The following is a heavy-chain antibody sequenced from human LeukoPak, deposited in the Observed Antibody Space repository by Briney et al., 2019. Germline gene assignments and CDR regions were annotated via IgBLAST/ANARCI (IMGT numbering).Heavy chain of an antibody. CDR3: ARDLYQWYFDY. J-gene: IGHJ4*02. CDR2: ISYDGSKK. V-gene: IGHV3-30*12. CDR1: GFTFSSYG. Sequence: PGGSLRLSCAASGFTFSSYGTHWVRQAPGKGLEWVAVISYDGSKKHYADSVKGRFTISRDNSKNTLYLQMNSLRADDTAVYYCARDLYQWYFDYWGQGTLVTVSS. D-gene: IGHD6-19*01.